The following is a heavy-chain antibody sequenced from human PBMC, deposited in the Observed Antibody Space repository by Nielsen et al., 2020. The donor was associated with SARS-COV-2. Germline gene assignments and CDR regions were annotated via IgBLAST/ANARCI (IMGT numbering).Heavy chain of an antibody. CDR2: INPSGGST. D-gene: IGHD3-22*01. V-gene: IGHV1-46*01. Sequence: ASVKVSCKASGYTFTSHYMHWVRQAPGQGLEWMGIINPSGGSTSNVKKFQGRVTMTRDTSMSTVYMELSSLRSEDTAVYYCAREHFVGGLGIVVVISTILDYWGQGTLVTVSS. CDR1: GYTFTSHY. CDR3: AREHFVGGLGIVVVISTILDY. J-gene: IGHJ4*02.